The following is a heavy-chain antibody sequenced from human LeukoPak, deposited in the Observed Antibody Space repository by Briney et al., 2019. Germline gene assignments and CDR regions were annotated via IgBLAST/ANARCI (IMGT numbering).Heavy chain of an antibody. J-gene: IGHJ5*02. CDR2: ISGSGKST. D-gene: IGHD2-15*01. CDR3: ARGPYCSGVGTCYSLGEFDP. CDR1: GFSFNNHA. Sequence: QPGGSLRLSCAASGFSFNNHAMIWVRQAPGKGLEWVSSISGSGKSTYYADSVKGRFTISRDNSKKTFYLQMNTLRGEDTAVYYCARGPYCSGVGTCYSLGEFDPWGQGTLVTVFS. V-gene: IGHV3-23*01.